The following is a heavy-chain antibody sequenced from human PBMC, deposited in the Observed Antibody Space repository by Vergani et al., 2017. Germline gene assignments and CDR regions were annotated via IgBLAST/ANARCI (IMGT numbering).Heavy chain of an antibody. CDR2: ISGSGDRT. J-gene: IGHJ4*01. CDR1: GFTFTSYA. CDR3: AKDPATSMGF. V-gene: IGHV3-23*01. Sequence: EVQLLESGGGLGQPGGPLKLSCAASGFTFTSYAMSWVRQAPGKGLEWVSTISGSGDRTYYADSVKGRFAISRDNSKNTVYLQMNSLRVKDTAVYYCAKDPATSMGFGGQGILVTVFS. D-gene: IGHD5-18*01.